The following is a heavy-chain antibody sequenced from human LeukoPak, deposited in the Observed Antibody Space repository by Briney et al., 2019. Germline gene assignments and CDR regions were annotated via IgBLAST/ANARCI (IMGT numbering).Heavy chain of an antibody. Sequence: GGSLRLSCTASGFTFSSYAMTWVRQAPGKGLEWVSAISGSGGSTYYADSVKGRFTISRDNSKNTLYLQMNSLRAEDTAVYYCAKDFLDSSGSYYSHFDYWGQGTLVTVSS. V-gene: IGHV3-23*01. CDR1: GFTFSSYA. D-gene: IGHD1-26*01. J-gene: IGHJ4*02. CDR3: AKDFLDSSGSYYSHFDY. CDR2: ISGSGGST.